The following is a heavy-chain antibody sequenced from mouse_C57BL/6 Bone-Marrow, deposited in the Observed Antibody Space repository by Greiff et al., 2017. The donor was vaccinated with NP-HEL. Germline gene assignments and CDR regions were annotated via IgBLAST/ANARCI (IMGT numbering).Heavy chain of an antibody. V-gene: IGHV1-69*01. CDR3: AREGAYYAMDY. J-gene: IGHJ4*01. CDR2: IDPSDSYT. CDR1: GYTFTSYW. Sequence: QVQLQQPGAELVMPGASVKLSCKASGYTFTSYWMHWVKQRPGQGLEWIGEIDPSDSYTNYNQKFKGKSTLTVDKSSSTAYMRLSSLTSEDSAVYYCAREGAYYAMDYWGQGTSVTVSS.